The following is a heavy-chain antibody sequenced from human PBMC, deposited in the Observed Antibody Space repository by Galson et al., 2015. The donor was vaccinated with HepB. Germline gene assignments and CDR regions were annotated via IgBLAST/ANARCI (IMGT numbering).Heavy chain of an antibody. Sequence: SCKASGYTFTNFYMHWVRQGPGKGLTWVARINNDGSSTNYVDSVKGRFTISSDTAKNTVYLQMNSLRVEDTAVYYCTSRGSSSSDYYYGMDVWGQGTTVTVSS. CDR1: GYTFTNFY. CDR2: INNDGSST. D-gene: IGHD3-16*01. CDR3: TSRGSSSSDYYYGMDV. J-gene: IGHJ6*02. V-gene: IGHV3-74*01.